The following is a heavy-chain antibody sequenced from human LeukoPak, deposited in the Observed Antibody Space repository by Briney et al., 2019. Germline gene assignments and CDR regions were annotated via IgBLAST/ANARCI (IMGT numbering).Heavy chain of an antibody. D-gene: IGHD3-22*01. Sequence: ASVKVSCKASGYTFTSYGFSWVRQPPGQGLEWMGWISAHNHNTKYAQKLQGRVTMTTDTSTTTAYMELRSLRSDDTALYYCARADDYDTNGYFYWGQGTLVTVSS. CDR1: GYTFTSYG. V-gene: IGHV1-18*01. CDR3: ARADDYDTNGYFY. J-gene: IGHJ4*02. CDR2: ISAHNHNT.